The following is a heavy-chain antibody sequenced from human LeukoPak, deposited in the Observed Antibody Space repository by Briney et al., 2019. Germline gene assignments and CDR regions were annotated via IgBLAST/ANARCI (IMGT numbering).Heavy chain of an antibody. CDR3: ARTRSGYSLIDY. D-gene: IGHD3-3*01. V-gene: IGHV4-59*01. Sequence: SETLSLTCTVSGGSISSYYWSWIRQPPGKGLEWIGYIYYSGSTNYNPSLKSRVTISVDTSKNQFSLKLSSVTAADTAVYYCARTRSGYSLIDYWGQGTLVSVSS. CDR1: GGSISSYY. J-gene: IGHJ4*02. CDR2: IYYSGST.